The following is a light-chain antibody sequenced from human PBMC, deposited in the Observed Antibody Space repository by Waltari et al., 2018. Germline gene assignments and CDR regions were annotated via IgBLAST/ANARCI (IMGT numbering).Light chain of an antibody. V-gene: IGLV2-8*01. CDR3: SSYTGSTNNLYV. Sequence: QSALTQPPSASGSPGQSVAISCTGTSSDVGAYNYLSWYQQHPGKAPKLIIYDVTKRPSGVPDRFSGSKSGNTASLTVSGLQADDEADYHCSSYTGSTNNLYVFGTGTKVTVL. CDR1: SSDVGAYNY. J-gene: IGLJ1*01. CDR2: DVT.